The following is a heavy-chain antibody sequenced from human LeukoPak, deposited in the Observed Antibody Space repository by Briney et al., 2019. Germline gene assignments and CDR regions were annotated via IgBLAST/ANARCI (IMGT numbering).Heavy chain of an antibody. J-gene: IGHJ3*02. Sequence: NPSETLSLTCAVYGGSFSGYYWSWIRQPPGKGLEWIGEINHSGSTNYNPSLKSRVTISVDTSKNQFSLKLSSVTAADTAVYYCARGHWDIVVVVAATDAFDIWGQGTMVTVSS. CDR1: GGSFSGYY. D-gene: IGHD2-15*01. V-gene: IGHV4-34*01. CDR2: INHSGST. CDR3: ARGHWDIVVVVAATDAFDI.